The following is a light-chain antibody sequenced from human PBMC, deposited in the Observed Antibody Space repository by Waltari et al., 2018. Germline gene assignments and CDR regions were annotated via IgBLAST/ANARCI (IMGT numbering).Light chain of an antibody. CDR2: ADS. Sequence: SYELTQPPSVSVSPGQTARITCSGDALPRKYAYWYQQKSGQAPVLVMYADSKRPPGIPERFPGSGSGTMATLTISGAQAEDEADYYCYSTDGSGNERVFGGGTKLTV. J-gene: IGLJ2*01. CDR1: ALPRKY. V-gene: IGLV3-10*01. CDR3: YSTDGSGNERV.